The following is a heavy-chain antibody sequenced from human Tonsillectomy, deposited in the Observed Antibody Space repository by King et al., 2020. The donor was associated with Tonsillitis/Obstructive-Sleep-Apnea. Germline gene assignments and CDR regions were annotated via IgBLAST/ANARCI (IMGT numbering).Heavy chain of an antibody. Sequence: TLKESGPTLVKPTQTLTLTCTFSGFSLSTTDVGVGWIRQPPGKALEWLAVIYWDDDKRYNPSLRSRLTITKDTSKNQVVLTMTNMDPVDTGIYYCAHRLHYHGNWDNGVLDIWGQGTVVTVSS. CDR3: AHRLHYHGNWDNGVLDI. CDR2: IYWDDDK. J-gene: IGHJ3*02. CDR1: GFSLSTTDVG. V-gene: IGHV2-5*02. D-gene: IGHD4-23*01.